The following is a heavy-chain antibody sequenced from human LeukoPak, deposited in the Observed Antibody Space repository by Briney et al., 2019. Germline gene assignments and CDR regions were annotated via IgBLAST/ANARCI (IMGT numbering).Heavy chain of an antibody. J-gene: IGHJ5*02. CDR2: ISSSSSTI. D-gene: IGHD3-10*01. V-gene: IGHV3-48*04. CDR1: GFTFSSYS. Sequence: GGSLRLSCAASGFTFSSYSMNWVRQAPGKGLEWVSYISSSSSTIYYADSVKGRFTISRDNAKNSLYLQMNSLRAEDTAIYYCARGPQFSGPGWFDPWGQGALVTVSS. CDR3: ARGPQFSGPGWFDP.